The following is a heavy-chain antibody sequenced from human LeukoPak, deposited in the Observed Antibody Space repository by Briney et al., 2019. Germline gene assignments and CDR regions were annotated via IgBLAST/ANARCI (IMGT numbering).Heavy chain of an antibody. D-gene: IGHD3-10*01. CDR2: IYYSGST. V-gene: IGHV4-39*01. J-gene: IGHJ4*02. Sequence: PSETLSLTCTVSGGSISSSSYYWGWIRQPPGKGLEWIGSIYYSGSTYYNPSLESRVTISVDTSKNQFSLKLSSVTAADTAVYYCARHQYGSGSYYSPFGYWGQGTLVTVSS. CDR1: GGSISSSSYY. CDR3: ARHQYGSGSYYSPFGY.